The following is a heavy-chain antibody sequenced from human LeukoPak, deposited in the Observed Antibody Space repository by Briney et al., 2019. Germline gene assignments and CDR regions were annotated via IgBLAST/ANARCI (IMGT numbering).Heavy chain of an antibody. J-gene: IGHJ4*02. CDR1: GFTFSSYS. Sequence: GGSLRLSCAASGFTFSSYSMNWVRQAPGKGLEWVSSISSSSSYIYYADSVKGRFIISRAKDKSSLYVQMNSLKAEDTGVYNCAKSSRSFDYCGQGTLVTVSS. CDR2: ISSSSSYI. D-gene: IGHD1-26*01. CDR3: AKSSRSFDY. V-gene: IGHV3-21*01.